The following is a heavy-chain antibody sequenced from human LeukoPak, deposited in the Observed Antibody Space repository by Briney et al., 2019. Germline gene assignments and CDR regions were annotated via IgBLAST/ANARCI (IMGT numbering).Heavy chain of an antibody. Sequence: ASVKVSCKASGYTFTGYYMHWVRQAPGQGLEWMGWINPNSGGTNYAQKFQGRVTMTRDTSISTAYMELSRLRSDDTAVYYCARHPIAAAGTSYYYHGMDVWGQGTTVTVSS. CDR2: INPNSGGT. J-gene: IGHJ6*02. D-gene: IGHD6-13*01. CDR3: ARHPIAAAGTSYYYHGMDV. CDR1: GYTFTGYY. V-gene: IGHV1-2*02.